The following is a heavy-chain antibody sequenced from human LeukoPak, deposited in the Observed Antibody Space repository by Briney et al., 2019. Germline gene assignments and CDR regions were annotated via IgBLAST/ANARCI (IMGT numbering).Heavy chain of an antibody. D-gene: IGHD6-13*01. J-gene: IGHJ4*02. V-gene: IGHV5-51*01. CDR2: IYPGDSDP. Sequence: GESLKISCMVSGYTFTNYWIGWVRQMPGKGLEWVGIIYPGDSDPRYSPSFQGQVTISADKSITTAYLQWSSLKASDTAVYYCARRVGSSWQFDFWGQGTLVTVSS. CDR3: ARRVGSSWQFDF. CDR1: GYTFTNYW.